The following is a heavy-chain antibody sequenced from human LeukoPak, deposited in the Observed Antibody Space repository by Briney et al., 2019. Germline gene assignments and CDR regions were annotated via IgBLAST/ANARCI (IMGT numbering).Heavy chain of an antibody. Sequence: PGRSLRLSCAASGFTFSSYGMHWVRQAPGKGLEWVAVISYDGSNKYYADSVKGRFTISRDNSKNTLFLQMNSLRADDTAVYYCARKTDSSGSGDYWGQGTLVTVSS. CDR3: ARKTDSSGSGDY. CDR2: ISYDGSNK. J-gene: IGHJ4*02. D-gene: IGHD3-22*01. CDR1: GFTFSSYG. V-gene: IGHV3-30*03.